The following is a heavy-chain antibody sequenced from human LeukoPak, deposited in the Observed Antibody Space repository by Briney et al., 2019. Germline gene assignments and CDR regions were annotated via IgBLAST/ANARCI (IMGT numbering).Heavy chain of an antibody. Sequence: GGSLRLSCAASGFTFSNYAMHWVRQAPGKGLEWVAVISYDGSNKYYADSVKGRFTISRDNSKNTLYLQMSSLRAEDTAVYYCARIVTTEYYFDYWGQGTLVTVSS. CDR3: ARIVTTEYYFDY. D-gene: IGHD5-12*01. J-gene: IGHJ4*02. CDR2: ISYDGSNK. V-gene: IGHV3-30-3*01. CDR1: GFTFSNYA.